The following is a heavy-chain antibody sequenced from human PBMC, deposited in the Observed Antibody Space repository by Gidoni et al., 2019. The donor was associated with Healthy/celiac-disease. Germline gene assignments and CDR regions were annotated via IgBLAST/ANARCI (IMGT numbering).Heavy chain of an antibody. J-gene: IGHJ5*02. D-gene: IGHD2-2*01. CDR2: RWYDGSNK. Sequence: QVQLVESGGGVVQPGRSLRLSCAASGFTFSSYGMHWVRQAPGKGLEGVAVRWYDGSNKYYADSVKGRFTISRDNSKNTLYLQMNSLRAEDTAVYYCARDITYCSSTSCYFPRWFDPWGQGTLVTVSS. V-gene: IGHV3-33*01. CDR3: ARDITYCSSTSCYFPRWFDP. CDR1: GFTFSSYG.